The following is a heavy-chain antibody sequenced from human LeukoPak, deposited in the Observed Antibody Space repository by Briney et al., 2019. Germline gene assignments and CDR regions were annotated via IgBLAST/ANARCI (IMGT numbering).Heavy chain of an antibody. Sequence: AGGSLRLSCAASGFTFSSYEMNWVRQAPGKGLEWVSYISSSGSTIYYADSVKGRFTISRDNAKNTLYLRMNSLRAEDTAVYYCARGGLGTFQHWGQGTLVTVSS. V-gene: IGHV3-48*03. J-gene: IGHJ1*01. CDR3: ARGGLGTFQH. CDR2: ISSSGSTI. D-gene: IGHD3-16*01. CDR1: GFTFSSYE.